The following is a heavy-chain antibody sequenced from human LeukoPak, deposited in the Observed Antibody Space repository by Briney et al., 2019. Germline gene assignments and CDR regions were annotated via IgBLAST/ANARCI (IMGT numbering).Heavy chain of an antibody. Sequence: PGGSLRLSCAASGFTFSTYAMNWVRQAPGKGLEWVSIISGSGGNTFYADAVKGRFTISRDNSKNTLYLQMNSLRAEDTAVYYCAKPYNWNYGIDYWGQGTLVTVSS. CDR1: GFTFSTYA. D-gene: IGHD1-7*01. J-gene: IGHJ4*02. CDR3: AKPYNWNYGIDY. V-gene: IGHV3-23*01. CDR2: ISGSGGNT.